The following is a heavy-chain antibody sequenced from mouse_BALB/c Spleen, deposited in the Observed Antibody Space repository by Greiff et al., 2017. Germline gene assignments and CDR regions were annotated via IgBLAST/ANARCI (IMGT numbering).Heavy chain of an antibody. CDR2: ILPGSGST. Sequence: LVESGAELMKPGASVKISCKATGYTFSSYWIEWVKQRPGHGLEWIGEILPGSGSTNYNEKFKGKATFTADTSSNTAYMQLSSLTSEDSAVYYCANYYGYDGAMDYWGQGTSVTVSS. V-gene: IGHV1-9*01. CDR3: ANYYGYDGAMDY. CDR1: GYTFSSYW. J-gene: IGHJ4*01. D-gene: IGHD2-2*01.